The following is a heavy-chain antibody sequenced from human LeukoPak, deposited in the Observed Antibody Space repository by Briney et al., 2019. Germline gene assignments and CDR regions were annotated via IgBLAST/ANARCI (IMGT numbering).Heavy chain of an antibody. CDR2: VHHSGSS. Sequence: KTSETLSLTCTVSGGSVSSHHWSWIRQPPGKGLEWIGYVHHSGSSDYNPSLKSRVTISVDTSKNQFSPNLSSVTAADTDVYYCARGGGYSGYDFGYWGQGTLVTVSS. J-gene: IGHJ4*02. CDR3: ARGGGYSGYDFGY. D-gene: IGHD5-12*01. CDR1: GGSVSSHH. V-gene: IGHV4-59*02.